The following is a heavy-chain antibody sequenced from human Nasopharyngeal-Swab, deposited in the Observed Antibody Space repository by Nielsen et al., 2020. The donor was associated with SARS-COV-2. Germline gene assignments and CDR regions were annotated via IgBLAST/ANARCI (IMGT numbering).Heavy chain of an antibody. CDR2: IKGDGSDK. D-gene: IGHD2-15*01. CDR3: ARDVGGRDNY. V-gene: IGHV3-7*01. J-gene: IGHJ4*02. CDR1: GFIFSSHW. Sequence: GESLKISCAASGFIFSSHWMSWVRQAPGKGLEWVANIKGDGSDKQYADSVKGRFTISRDNAKNSLYLQMNRLRAEDTAVYYCARDVGGRDNYWGQGALVTVPS.